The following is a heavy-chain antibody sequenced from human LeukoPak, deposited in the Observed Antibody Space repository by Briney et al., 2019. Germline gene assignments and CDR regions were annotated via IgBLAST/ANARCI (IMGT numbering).Heavy chain of an antibody. D-gene: IGHD5-12*01. V-gene: IGHV3-9*01. CDR3: VKDLSFGYSAFDY. J-gene: IGHJ4*02. CDR2: IGWKSGVI. Sequence: GGSLRLSCAASGFTFSSYSMNWVRQAPGKGLEWVPGIGWKSGVIAYADSVKGRFTISRDDAKNSLYLQMNSLRAEDTALYYCVKDLSFGYSAFDYWGRGTLVTVSS. CDR1: GFTFSSYS.